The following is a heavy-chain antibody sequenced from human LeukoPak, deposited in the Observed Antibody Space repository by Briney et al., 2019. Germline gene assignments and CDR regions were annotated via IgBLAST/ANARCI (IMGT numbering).Heavy chain of an antibody. Sequence: GRSLRLSCVASGFTFSSYGMYWVRQAPGKGLEWVGRIKRKTDGGTTDSAAPVEGRFTISRDDSKNMLYLQMNSLTTEDTALYYCTTEGYTYGYHSFDIWGQGTMVTVSS. J-gene: IGHJ3*02. CDR1: GFTFSSYG. CDR3: TTEGYTYGYHSFDI. V-gene: IGHV3-15*01. CDR2: IKRKTDGGTT. D-gene: IGHD5-18*01.